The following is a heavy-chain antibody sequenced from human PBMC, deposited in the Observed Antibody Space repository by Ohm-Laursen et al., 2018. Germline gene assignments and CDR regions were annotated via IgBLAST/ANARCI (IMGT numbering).Heavy chain of an antibody. J-gene: IGHJ4*02. V-gene: IGHV3-9*01. D-gene: IGHD6-19*01. CDR1: GFTFDDYA. CDR3: AKVVAGAGAFDY. CDR2: ISWNSGSI. Sequence: SSLRLSCAASGFTFDDYAMHWVRQAPGKGLEWVSGISWNSGSIGYADSVKGRFTISRDNAKNSLYLQMNSLRAEDTALYYCAKVVAGAGAFDYWGQGTLVTVSS.